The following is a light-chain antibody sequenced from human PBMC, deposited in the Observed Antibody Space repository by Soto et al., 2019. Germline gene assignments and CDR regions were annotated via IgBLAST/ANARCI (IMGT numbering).Light chain of an antibody. J-gene: IGKJ5*01. CDR1: QSVSSY. CDR3: QQRNYWQVT. V-gene: IGKV3-11*01. CDR2: DAS. Sequence: EIVLTQSPATLSLSPGERATLSCRASQSVSSYLAWYQQKPGQAPRLLIYDASNRATGIPARFSGSGSGTDFTLTISSLEPEDFAIYYCQQRNYWQVTFGQGTRREIK.